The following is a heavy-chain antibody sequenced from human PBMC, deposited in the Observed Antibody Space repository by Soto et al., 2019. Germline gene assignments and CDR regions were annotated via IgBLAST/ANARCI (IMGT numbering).Heavy chain of an antibody. Sequence: GGSLRLSCAASGFTFSSYAMSWVRQAPGKGLEWVSAISGSGGSTYYADSVKGRFTISRDNSKNTLYLQMNSLRAEDTAVYYCASWTSYGDCYFDYWGQGTLVTVSS. D-gene: IGHD4-17*01. CDR2: ISGSGGST. CDR1: GFTFSSYA. V-gene: IGHV3-23*01. CDR3: ASWTSYGDCYFDY. J-gene: IGHJ4*02.